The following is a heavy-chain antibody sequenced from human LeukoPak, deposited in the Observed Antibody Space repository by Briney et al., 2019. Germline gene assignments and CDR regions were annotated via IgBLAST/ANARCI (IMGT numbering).Heavy chain of an antibody. Sequence: GGSLRLSCAASGFTFSSYWMSWVRQAPGKGLEWVANIKQDGSEKYYVDSVKGRFTISRDNAKNSLYLQMNSLRAEDTAVYYCARVEDRGYDFWSGYYPPDYMDVWGKGTTVTVSS. J-gene: IGHJ6*03. V-gene: IGHV3-7*01. CDR3: ARVEDRGYDFWSGYYPPDYMDV. CDR1: GFTFSSYW. D-gene: IGHD3-3*01. CDR2: IKQDGSEK.